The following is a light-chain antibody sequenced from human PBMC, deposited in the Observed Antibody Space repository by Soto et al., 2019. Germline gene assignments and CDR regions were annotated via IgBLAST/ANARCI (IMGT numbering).Light chain of an antibody. V-gene: IGKV3D-15*01. CDR2: GTS. CDR3: QQSNYWPRT. Sequence: EIVMTQSPATLSVSPGERATLSCRASQSVGTNLAWYQQKPGQVPRLLIYGTSTRATGIPARFSGSGSGTEFTLTISGLQSEDFAIYYCQQSNYWPRTFGQGTKVDIK. J-gene: IGKJ1*01. CDR1: QSVGTN.